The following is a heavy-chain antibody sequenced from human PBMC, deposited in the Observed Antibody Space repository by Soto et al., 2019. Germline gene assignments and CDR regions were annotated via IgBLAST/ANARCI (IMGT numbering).Heavy chain of an antibody. CDR2: IYYSGST. V-gene: IGHV4-59*08. Sequence: TLSLTCTVSGGSITSYYWSWIRQPPGKGLEWIGYIYYSGSTNYNPSLKSRVTISVDTTKNQFSLKLSSVTAADTAVYYCARRYCSSTSCYVDYWGQGTLVTVSS. D-gene: IGHD2-2*01. J-gene: IGHJ4*02. CDR3: ARRYCSSTSCYVDY. CDR1: GGSITSYY.